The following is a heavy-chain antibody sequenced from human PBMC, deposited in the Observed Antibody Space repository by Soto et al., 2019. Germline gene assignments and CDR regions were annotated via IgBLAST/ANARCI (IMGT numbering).Heavy chain of an antibody. J-gene: IGHJ4*02. Sequence: GGSLRLSCAASGFTFGSYWMSWVRQPPGKGLEWVAHMKKDGSEKYYVDSVKGRFTVSRDNTKNSLYLQMNSLRAEDTAVYYCAKLGRGYYTAPPSDYWGPRTLVSVSS. CDR2: MKKDGSEK. D-gene: IGHD3-3*01. V-gene: IGHV3-7*03. CDR1: GFTFGSYW. CDR3: AKLGRGYYTAPPSDY.